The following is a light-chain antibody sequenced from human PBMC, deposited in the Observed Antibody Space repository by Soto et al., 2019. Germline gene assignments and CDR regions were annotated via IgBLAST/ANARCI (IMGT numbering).Light chain of an antibody. CDR1: QCVSSN. CDR2: GAS. J-gene: IGKJ2*01. V-gene: IGKV3-15*01. CDR3: QQYNNWPPDT. Sequence: EIVMTQSPATLSVSPGERATLSCRASQCVSSNLAWYQQKPGQAPRLLIYGASTRATGIPARFSGSGSGTEFTLTISSLQSEDFAVYYCQQYNNWPPDTFGQGTKVEIK.